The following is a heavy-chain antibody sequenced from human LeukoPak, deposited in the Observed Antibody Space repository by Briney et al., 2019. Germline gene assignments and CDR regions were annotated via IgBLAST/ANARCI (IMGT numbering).Heavy chain of an antibody. CDR3: ATLRINGPPDGFDM. V-gene: IGHV4-39*01. D-gene: IGHD2-15*01. CDR1: GGSISSRSYS. Sequence: SETLSLTCTVSGGSISSRSYSWVWIRQPPRKGLEYIANISYIGNTEYNPSLKNRVTLSVDTSKNQFSLNLNSVTAADTAVYFCATLRINGPPDGFDMWGQGTMVTVSS. CDR2: ISYIGNT. J-gene: IGHJ3*02.